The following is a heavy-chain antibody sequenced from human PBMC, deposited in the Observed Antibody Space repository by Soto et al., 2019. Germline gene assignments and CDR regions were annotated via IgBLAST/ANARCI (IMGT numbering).Heavy chain of an antibody. CDR2: IYWDDDK. D-gene: IGHD2-15*01. CDR3: AHSWYCSGGSCYYSNRFDP. CDR1: GFSLSTSGVG. J-gene: IGHJ5*02. V-gene: IGHV2-5*02. Sequence: QITLKESGPTLVKPTQTLTLTCTFSGFSLSTSGVGVGWIRQPPGKALEWLALIYWDDDKRYSPSLKSRLTITKDTSKIQVVLTMTNMDPGDTATYDCAHSWYCSGGSCYYSNRFDPWGQGTLVTVSS.